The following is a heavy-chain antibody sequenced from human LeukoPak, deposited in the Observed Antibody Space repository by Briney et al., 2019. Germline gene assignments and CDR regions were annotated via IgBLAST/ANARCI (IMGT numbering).Heavy chain of an antibody. CDR1: GFTFSSYW. CDR3: AKGGYNWNYFDY. J-gene: IGHJ4*02. CDR2: INQDGSEK. D-gene: IGHD1-20*01. Sequence: GGSLRLSCAASGFTFSSYWMSWVRQAPGKGLEWVANINQDGSEKYYVDSVKGRFTISRDNAKSSLYLQMNSLRAEDTAVYYCAKGGYNWNYFDYWGQGTLVTVSS. V-gene: IGHV3-7*02.